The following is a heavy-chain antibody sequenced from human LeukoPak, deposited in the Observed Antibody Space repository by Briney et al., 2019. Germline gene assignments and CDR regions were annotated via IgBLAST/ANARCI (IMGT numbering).Heavy chain of an antibody. CDR2: TSSGSSTI. D-gene: IGHD3-3*01. J-gene: IGHJ3*02. CDR3: ARSWSSWDAFDI. Sequence: GGSLRLSCVASGFAFDTYSMNWVRQAPGKGLGWLSYTSSGSSTIYYADSVKGRFTISRDNAKNSLYLQMNSLGAEDTAVYYCARSWSSWDAFDIWGQGTMVTVSS. V-gene: IGHV3-48*01. CDR1: GFAFDTYS.